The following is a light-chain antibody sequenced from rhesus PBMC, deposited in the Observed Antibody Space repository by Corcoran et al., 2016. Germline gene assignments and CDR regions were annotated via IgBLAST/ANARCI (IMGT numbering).Light chain of an antibody. Sequence: DIQMTQSPSSLSASVGDRVTITCRASENVNNYLNWYQQKPGKAPKLLIYKASTLQSGVPSRFSGSVSGTDYTFTISSLQSEDVATYYCQHNYGTPRTFGQGTKVEIK. J-gene: IGKJ1*01. V-gene: IGKV1-74*01. CDR3: QHNYGTPRT. CDR2: KAS. CDR1: ENVNNY.